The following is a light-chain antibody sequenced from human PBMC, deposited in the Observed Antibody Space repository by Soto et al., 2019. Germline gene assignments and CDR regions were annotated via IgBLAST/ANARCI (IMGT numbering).Light chain of an antibody. CDR3: QVWDSSSAIV. V-gene: IGLV3-21*02. CDR2: YDS. Sequence: SYELTQPPSMSVAPGQTARIACGGSNIGSKSVHWYQQKPGQAPVVVVSYDSDRPSGIPERFSGSNSGNTATLTISRVEAGDEADYYCQVWDSSSAIVFGGGTKLTVL. J-gene: IGLJ2*01. CDR1: NIGSKS.